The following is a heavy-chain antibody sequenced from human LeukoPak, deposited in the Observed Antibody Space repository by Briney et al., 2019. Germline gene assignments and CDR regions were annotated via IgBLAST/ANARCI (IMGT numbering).Heavy chain of an antibody. Sequence: SVKVSCKASGGTFSSYAISWVRQAPGQGLEWMGGIIPIFGTANYAQKFQGRVTITADESTSTAYMELSSLRSEDTAAYYCARAYYYDSSGYSGAFDIWGQGTMVTVSS. CDR1: GGTFSSYA. J-gene: IGHJ3*02. CDR2: IIPIFGTA. D-gene: IGHD3-22*01. V-gene: IGHV1-69*13. CDR3: ARAYYYDSSGYSGAFDI.